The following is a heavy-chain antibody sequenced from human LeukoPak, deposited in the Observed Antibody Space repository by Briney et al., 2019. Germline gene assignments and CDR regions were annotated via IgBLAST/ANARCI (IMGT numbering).Heavy chain of an antibody. V-gene: IGHV3-74*01. J-gene: IGHJ5*02. CDR2: INTDGSST. CDR3: ARDHYDFWSGPASNWFDP. D-gene: IGHD3-3*01. Sequence: GGSLRLSCAASGFTFSSYWMHWVRQAPGKGLVWVSRINTDGSSTSYADSVKGRFTISRDNAKNTLYLQMNSLRAEDTAVYYCARDHYDFWSGPASNWFDPWGQGTLVTVSS. CDR1: GFTFSSYW.